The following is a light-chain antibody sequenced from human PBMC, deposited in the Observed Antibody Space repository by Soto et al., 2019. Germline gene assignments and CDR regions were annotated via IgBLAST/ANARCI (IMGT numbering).Light chain of an antibody. V-gene: IGKV1-5*01. CDR2: DAS. CDR1: QGISRW. J-gene: IGKJ1*01. CDR3: QQYNSYL. Sequence: IQMTQSPSTLSASVGDRVTITCRASQGISRWLAWYQQKPGKAPKLLIYDASSLESGVPSRFSGSGSGTEFTLTISSLQPDDFATYYCQQYNSYLFGQGTKVDIK.